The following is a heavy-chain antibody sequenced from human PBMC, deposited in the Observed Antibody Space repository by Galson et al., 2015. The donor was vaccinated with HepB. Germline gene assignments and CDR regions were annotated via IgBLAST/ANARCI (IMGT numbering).Heavy chain of an antibody. J-gene: IGHJ1*01. CDR2: IYSGGST. CDR3: ASFGSGWIEYFQH. D-gene: IGHD6-19*01. V-gene: IGHV3-66*01. CDR1: GFTVSSNY. Sequence: SLRLSCAASGFTVSSNYMSWVRQAPGKGLEWVSVIYSGGSTYYADSVKGRFTISRDNSKNTLYLQMNSLRAEDTAVYYCASFGSGWIEYFQHWGQGTLVTVSS.